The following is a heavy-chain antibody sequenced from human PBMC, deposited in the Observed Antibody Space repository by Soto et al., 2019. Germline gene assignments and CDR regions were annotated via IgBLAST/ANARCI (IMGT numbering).Heavy chain of an antibody. CDR3: AGDLIAAAGNYFDY. D-gene: IGHD6-13*01. J-gene: IGHJ4*02. CDR1: GYSISSGYN. Sequence: SETLSLTCGVSGYSISSGYNWGWIRQPPGKGLEWIGSIFHSGSTYYNPSLKSRVTISVDTPKNQFSLKLSSVTAADTAVYYCAGDLIAAAGNYFDYWGQGTLVTVSS. V-gene: IGHV4-38-2*02. CDR2: IFHSGST.